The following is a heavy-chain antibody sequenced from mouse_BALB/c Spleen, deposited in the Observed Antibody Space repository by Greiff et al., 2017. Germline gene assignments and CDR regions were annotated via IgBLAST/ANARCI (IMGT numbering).Heavy chain of an antibody. D-gene: IGHD2-10*02. CDR2: ISTYYGDA. V-gene: IGHV1S137*01. J-gene: IGHJ4*01. CDR3: ARSGYGNYEGAMDD. Sequence: QVQLQQSGAELVRPGVSVKISCKGSGYTFTDYAMHWVKQSHAKSLEWIGVISTYYGDASYNQKFTGNATMTVDKSSSTAYMELARLTSEDSAIYYCARSGYGNYEGAMDDGGQGTSVTVSS. CDR1: GYTFTDYA.